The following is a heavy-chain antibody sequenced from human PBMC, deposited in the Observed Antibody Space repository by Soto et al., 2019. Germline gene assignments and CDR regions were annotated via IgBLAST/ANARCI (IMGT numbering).Heavy chain of an antibody. CDR3: ARVGRSGRGYSGYDAGRYYYYYYMDV. V-gene: IGHV4-34*01. CDR2: INHSGST. J-gene: IGHJ6*03. CDR1: GGYFSGYY. Sequence: SETLSLTFAVYGGYFSGYYWSWIRPPPGKGLEWIGGINHSGSTNYNPSLKSRVTISVDTSKNQFSLKLSSVTAADTAVYYCARVGRSGRGYSGYDAGRYYYYYYMDVWGKGTTVTVSS. D-gene: IGHD5-12*01.